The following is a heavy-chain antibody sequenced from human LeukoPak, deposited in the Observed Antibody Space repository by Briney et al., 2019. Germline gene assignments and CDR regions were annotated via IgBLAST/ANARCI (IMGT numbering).Heavy chain of an antibody. Sequence: SETLSLTCAVYGGSFSDYYWSWVRQPPGKGLEWIGETDHSGSTNSSPSHKSRVTISVDTSKSQFSLELTSVTAADTAVYYCARGRHIVGAQRPLYYYYYYMDDWGKGTTVTVSS. CDR3: ARGRHIVGAQRPLYYYYYYMDD. D-gene: IGHD1-26*01. J-gene: IGHJ6*03. CDR1: GGSFSDYY. CDR2: TDHSGST. V-gene: IGHV4-34*01.